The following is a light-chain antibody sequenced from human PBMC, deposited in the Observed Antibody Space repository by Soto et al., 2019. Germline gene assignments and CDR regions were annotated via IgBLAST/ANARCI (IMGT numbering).Light chain of an antibody. Sequence: IQMTQSPPSLSASVGDRVTITCRASQSISYYLNWYQQKQGIAPRLFIYSTSTLQSGVPSKSRGSASGTAFTLTISSLQPADFATSYCQQSYSAPWTSGQGTKVDIK. CDR2: STS. J-gene: IGKJ1*01. V-gene: IGKV1-39*01. CDR1: QSISYY. CDR3: QQSYSAPWT.